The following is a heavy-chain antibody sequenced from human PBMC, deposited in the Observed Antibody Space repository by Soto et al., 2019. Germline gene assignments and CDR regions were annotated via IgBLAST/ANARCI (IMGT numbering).Heavy chain of an antibody. D-gene: IGHD2-2*01. CDR1: GGVISGGRYY. Sequence: SETLSLTCTVSGGVISGGRYYWSWIRQHPGKGLEWIGYIYYSGSTYYNPSLKSRVTISVDTSKNQFSLKLSSVTAADTAVYYCARDVVPAAIGGWLDPWGQGTLVTVS. V-gene: IGHV4-31*03. J-gene: IGHJ5*02. CDR2: IYYSGST. CDR3: ARDVVPAAIGGWLDP.